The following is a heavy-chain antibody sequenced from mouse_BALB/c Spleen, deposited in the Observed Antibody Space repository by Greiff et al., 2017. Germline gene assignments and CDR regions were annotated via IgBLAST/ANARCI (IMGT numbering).Heavy chain of an antibody. D-gene: IGHD2-4*01. CDR2: ISSGGST. CDR1: GFTFSSYA. Sequence: EVKLQESGGGLVKPGGSLKLSCAASGFTFSSYAMSWVRQTPEKRLEWVASISSGGSTYYPDSVKGRFTLSRDNARNILYLQMSSLRSEDTAMYYCARGGAYDYDFDYWGQGTTLTVSS. CDR3: ARGGAYDYDFDY. J-gene: IGHJ2*01. V-gene: IGHV5-6-5*01.